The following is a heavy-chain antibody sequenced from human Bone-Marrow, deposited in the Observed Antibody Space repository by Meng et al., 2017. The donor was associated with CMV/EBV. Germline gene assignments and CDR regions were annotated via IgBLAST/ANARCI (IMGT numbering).Heavy chain of an antibody. Sequence: SVKVSCKASGGTVSSYAISWVRQAPGQGLEWMGGIFPIFGTANYAQKFQGRVTITTDESTSTAYMELSSLRSEDTAVYYCGYGSGSYQGYWGQGTLVTVSS. CDR3: GYGSGSYQGY. CDR1: GGTVSSYA. D-gene: IGHD3-10*01. CDR2: IFPIFGTA. J-gene: IGHJ4*02. V-gene: IGHV1-69*05.